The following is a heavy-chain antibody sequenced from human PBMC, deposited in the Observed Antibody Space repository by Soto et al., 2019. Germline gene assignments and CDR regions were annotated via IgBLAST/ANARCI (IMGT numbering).Heavy chain of an antibody. CDR3: ARDRSSKYGLTTLTFDY. CDR1: GLNFSSYW. D-gene: IGHD4-4*01. CDR2: INSDGSST. J-gene: IGHJ4*02. V-gene: IGHV3-74*01. Sequence: PVGSMRLSCAASGLNFSSYWMHWVRQDTGKGLVWVSRINSDGSSTSYADSVKGRFTISRDNAKNTLYLQMNSLRAEDTAVYYCARDRSSKYGLTTLTFDYWGQGTLVTVSS.